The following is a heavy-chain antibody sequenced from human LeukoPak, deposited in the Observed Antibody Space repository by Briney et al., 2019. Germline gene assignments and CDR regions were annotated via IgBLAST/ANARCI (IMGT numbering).Heavy chain of an antibody. CDR1: GYTLTELS. CDR2: FDPEDGET. D-gene: IGHD1-26*01. J-gene: IGHJ4*02. Sequence: ASVSVSCTVSGYTLTELSMHWVRQAPGKGREWRGGFDPEDGETIYAQKFQGRVTMTEDTSTDTAYMELSSLRSGDTAVYYCARGSYPSREAPDYWGQGTLVTVSS. CDR3: ARGSYPSREAPDY. V-gene: IGHV1-24*01.